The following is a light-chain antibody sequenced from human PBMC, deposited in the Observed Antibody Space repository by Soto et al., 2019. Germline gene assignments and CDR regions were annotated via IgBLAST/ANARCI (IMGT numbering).Light chain of an antibody. Sequence: ETVITQSLSTLSVSPGERATLSCRASHSVSSNLAWYQQKPGQAPRLLIYGASTRATGIPARFSGSGSGTEFTLTISSLQSEDFAVYYCQQYKNWPRITFGQGTLLEIK. V-gene: IGKV3D-15*01. CDR2: GAS. CDR3: QQYKNWPRIT. J-gene: IGKJ5*01. CDR1: HSVSSN.